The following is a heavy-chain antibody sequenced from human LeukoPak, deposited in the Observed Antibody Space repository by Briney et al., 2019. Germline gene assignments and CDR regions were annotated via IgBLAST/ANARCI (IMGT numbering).Heavy chain of an antibody. CDR1: GGSFSGYY. V-gene: IGHV4-34*01. CDR3: ARGEYSGSTYYFDY. J-gene: IGHJ4*02. CDR2: INHSGST. D-gene: IGHD1-26*01. Sequence: PSETLSLTCAVYGGSFSGYYWSWIRQPPGKGLEWIGEINHSGSTNYNPYLKSRVTISVDTSKNQFSLKLSSVTAADTAVYYCARGEYSGSTYYFDYWGQGPLVPVS.